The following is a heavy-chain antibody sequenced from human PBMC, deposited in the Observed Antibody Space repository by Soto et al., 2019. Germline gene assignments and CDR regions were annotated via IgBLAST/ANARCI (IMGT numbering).Heavy chain of an antibody. D-gene: IGHD5-12*01. J-gene: IGHJ6*02. CDR3: ARDLIVATYSNDYYYYGMDA. Sequence: PGGSLRLSCAASGFTFSSYSMNWVRQAPGKGLEWVSSISSSSSYIYYADSVKGRFTISRDNAKNSLYLQMNSLRAEDTAVYYCARDLIVATYSNDYYYYGMDAWGQGTTVTVSS. CDR2: ISSSSSYI. V-gene: IGHV3-21*01. CDR1: GFTFSSYS.